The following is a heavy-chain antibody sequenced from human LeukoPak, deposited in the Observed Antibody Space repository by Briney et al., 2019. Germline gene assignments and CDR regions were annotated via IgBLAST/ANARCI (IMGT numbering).Heavy chain of an antibody. V-gene: IGHV3-33*01. CDR2: IWYDGSNK. CDR1: GFTFSSYG. Sequence: GGSLRLSCAASGFTFSSYGMHWVRQAPGKGLEWVAVIWYDGSNKYYADSVKGRFTISRDNSKNTLYLQMNSLRAEDTAVYHCARFPQYYYDSSGSPGAFDIWGQGTMVTVSS. J-gene: IGHJ3*02. CDR3: ARFPQYYYDSSGSPGAFDI. D-gene: IGHD3-22*01.